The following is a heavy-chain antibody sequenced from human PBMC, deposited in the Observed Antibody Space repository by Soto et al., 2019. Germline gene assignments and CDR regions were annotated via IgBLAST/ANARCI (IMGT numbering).Heavy chain of an antibody. D-gene: IGHD1-26*01. Sequence: SETLSLTCAVSGGSISSGGYSWSWLRQPPGKGLEWFGYMNHSGSTNYNPSLKSRVTISVDTSKNQFPLKLSSVTAADTAVYYCARGSRTYGMDVWGQGTTVTVSS. J-gene: IGHJ6*02. CDR2: MNHSGST. V-gene: IGHV4-30-2*01. CDR3: ARGSRTYGMDV. CDR1: GGSISSGGYS.